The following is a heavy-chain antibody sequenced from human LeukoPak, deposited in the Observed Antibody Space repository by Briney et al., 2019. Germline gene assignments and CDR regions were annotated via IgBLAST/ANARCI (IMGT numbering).Heavy chain of an antibody. J-gene: IGHJ3*02. V-gene: IGHV3-23*01. CDR3: AKYTDGDYGYAFDI. CDR1: GFTFSIYA. Sequence: GGSLRLSWAACGFTFSIYAMSWVRQAPGKGLEWVSAISGSGGSTYYADSVKGRFTISSDNSKNTLYLQMNSLRAEDTAVYYCAKYTDGDYGYAFDIWGQGTMVTVSS. D-gene: IGHD4-17*01. CDR2: ISGSGGST.